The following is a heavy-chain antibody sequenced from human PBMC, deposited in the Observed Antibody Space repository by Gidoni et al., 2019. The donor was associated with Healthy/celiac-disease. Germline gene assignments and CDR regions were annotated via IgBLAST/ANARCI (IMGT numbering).Heavy chain of an antibody. Sequence: EVQLVETGGGLIQPGGSLRLSSAASGFTVSSNYMSWVRPAPGKGREWVSVIYSGGSTYYADSVKGRFTNSRDNSKNTLYLQMNSLRAEDTAVYYCARVAHDYDFDYWGQGTLVTVSS. D-gene: IGHD4-17*01. V-gene: IGHV3-53*02. CDR2: IYSGGST. CDR3: ARVAHDYDFDY. CDR1: GFTVSSNY. J-gene: IGHJ4*02.